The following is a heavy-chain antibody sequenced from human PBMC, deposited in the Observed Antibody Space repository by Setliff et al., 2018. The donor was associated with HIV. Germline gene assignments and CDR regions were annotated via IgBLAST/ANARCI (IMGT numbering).Heavy chain of an antibody. CDR2: IYYSGGT. Sequence: SETLSLTCSVSGGSVSSSSHYWGWIRQPPGKGLEWIGSIYYSGGTFYQPSLSGRVTLSVDSSKNQFFLSLTSVTAADTAVYYCTRREYTWGQGKLVT. D-gene: IGHD6-6*01. CDR1: GGSVSSSSHY. V-gene: IGHV4-39*01. J-gene: IGHJ4*02. CDR3: TRREYT.